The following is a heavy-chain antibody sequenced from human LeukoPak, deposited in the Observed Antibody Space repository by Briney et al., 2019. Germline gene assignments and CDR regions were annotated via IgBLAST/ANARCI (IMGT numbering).Heavy chain of an antibody. CDR2: IYSGGST. J-gene: IGHJ4*02. CDR3: ARANGDYAPSSYFDY. Sequence: GGSLRPSCAASGFTVSSNYMSWVRQAPGKGLEWGSVIYSGGSTYYADSVKGRFTISRDNSKNTLYLQMGSLRAEDMAVYYCARANGDYAPSSYFDYWGQGTLVTVS. CDR1: GFTVSSNY. V-gene: IGHV3-53*05. D-gene: IGHD4-17*01.